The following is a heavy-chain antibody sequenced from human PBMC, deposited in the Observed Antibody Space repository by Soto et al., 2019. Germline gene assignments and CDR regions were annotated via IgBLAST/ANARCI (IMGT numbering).Heavy chain of an antibody. CDR3: ARDRSGIVGAGTFDY. CDR2: ISAYNGNT. D-gene: IGHD1-26*01. CDR1: GYTFTSYG. J-gene: IGHJ4*02. V-gene: IGHV1-18*04. Sequence: EASVKVSCKASGYTFTSYGITWVRQAPGQGLEWMGWISAYNGNTNYAQKFQGRVTMTTDTSTSTAYMELRSLRSDDTAVYYCARDRSGIVGAGTFDYWGRGTLVTVSS.